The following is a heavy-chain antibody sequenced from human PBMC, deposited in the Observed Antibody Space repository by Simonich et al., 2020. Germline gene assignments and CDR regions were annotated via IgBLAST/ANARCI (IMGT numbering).Heavy chain of an antibody. D-gene: IGHD6-13*01. V-gene: IGHV3-30*07. CDR3: ARDIVSFGSSWYAFDI. J-gene: IGHJ3*02. CDR2: LSYEASNK. CDR1: GFTFRSYV. Sequence: QVQLVESGGGVVQPGRSLRLSCAASGFTFRSYVMHWDRQAPGKGLEWCAVLSYEASNKDYANSVKCRFTISIDNSKNTLYLQMNSLRADDTAVYYCARDIVSFGSSWYAFDIWGQGTMVTVSS.